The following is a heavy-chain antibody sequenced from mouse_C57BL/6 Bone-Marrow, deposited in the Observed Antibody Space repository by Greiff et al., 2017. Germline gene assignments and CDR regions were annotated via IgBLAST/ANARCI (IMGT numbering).Heavy chain of an antibody. D-gene: IGHD2-4*01. Sequence: EVQLVESGGGLVQPKGSLKLSCAASGFTFNTYAMHWVRQAPGKGLEWVARIRSKSSNYATYYADSVKDRFTISRDDSQSMLYLQMNNLKTEDTAMYYCVRNYDYDEGFYFDYWGQGTTLTVSS. J-gene: IGHJ2*01. V-gene: IGHV10-3*01. CDR2: IRSKSSNYAT. CDR3: VRNYDYDEGFYFDY. CDR1: GFTFNTYA.